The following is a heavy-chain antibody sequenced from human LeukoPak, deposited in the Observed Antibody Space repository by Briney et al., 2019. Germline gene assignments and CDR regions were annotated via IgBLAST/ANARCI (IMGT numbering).Heavy chain of an antibody. V-gene: IGHV3-53*01. J-gene: IGHJ4*02. Sequence: GGSLRLPCAASGFTVSSNYMSWVRQAPGKGLEWVSVIYSGGSTYYADSVRGRFTVSRDNSRNTVSLQMSSLRVEDTGIYYCAKAGIGADGAGFLCEYWGQGTLVTVSS. CDR2: IYSGGST. CDR1: GFTVSSNY. CDR3: AKAGIGADGAGFLCEY. D-gene: IGHD1-1*01.